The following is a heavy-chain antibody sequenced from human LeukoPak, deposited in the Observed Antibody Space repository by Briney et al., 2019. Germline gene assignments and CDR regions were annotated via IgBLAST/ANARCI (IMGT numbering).Heavy chain of an antibody. CDR2: ISYDGSNK. CDR1: GSSFSSYA. D-gene: IGHD7-27*01. V-gene: IGHV3-30*01. J-gene: IGHJ4*02. Sequence: GGSLSLSCAASGSSFSSYAVHWVRQPPGKGLEWVAFISYDGSNKYYADSVKGRFTISRDNTKNTLYLQMNSLRDEDTAVYYCARDPSTWVEDPLHDYWGQGTLVTVSS. CDR3: ARDPSTWVEDPLHDY.